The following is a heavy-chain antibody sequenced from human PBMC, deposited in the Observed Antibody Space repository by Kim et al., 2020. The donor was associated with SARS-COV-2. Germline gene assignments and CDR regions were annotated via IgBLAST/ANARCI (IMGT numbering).Heavy chain of an antibody. CDR3: VRGDRYYPQQYDMDI. CDR1: GYTFTSYG. V-gene: IGHV1-18*01. D-gene: IGHD3-10*01. J-gene: IGHJ6*02. CDR2: ISADSGDT. Sequence: ASVKVSCKSSGYTFTSYGMNWVRQAPGQGLEWMGWISADSGDTKYAQKLQDRVTMTTDTSTRTVYMELRNLKSNDTAMYYCVRGDRYYPQQYDMDIWGQGTTVIVSS.